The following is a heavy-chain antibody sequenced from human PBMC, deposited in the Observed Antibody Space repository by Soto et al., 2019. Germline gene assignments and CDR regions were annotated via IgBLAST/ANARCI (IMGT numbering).Heavy chain of an antibody. J-gene: IGHJ4*02. CDR2: ISDYGANT. D-gene: IGHD3-22*01. CDR3: AKGFSGHYYDF. Sequence: EVQVLESGGGLVQPGGSLRLSCAASGFMSWVRQAPGKGLEWVSAISDYGANTYYVDSVKGRFTISRDNAKNTLYLQMNSLRAEDTVVYYCAKGFSGHYYDFRGQGTLVTVSS. V-gene: IGHV3-23*01. CDR1: GF.